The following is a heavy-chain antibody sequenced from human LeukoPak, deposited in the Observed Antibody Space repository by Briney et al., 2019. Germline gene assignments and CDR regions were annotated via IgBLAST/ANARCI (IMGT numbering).Heavy chain of an antibody. CDR2: ISSSSSYI. J-gene: IGHJ4*02. D-gene: IGHD6-6*01. Sequence: GGSLRLSCAASGFTFSSYSMNWVRQAPGKGLEWVSSISSSSSYIYYADSVKGRFTISRDNAKNSLYLQMSSLRAEDTAVYYCARARVRSKEAARLVDYWGQGTLVTVSS. CDR1: GFTFSSYS. V-gene: IGHV3-21*01. CDR3: ARARVRSKEAARLVDY.